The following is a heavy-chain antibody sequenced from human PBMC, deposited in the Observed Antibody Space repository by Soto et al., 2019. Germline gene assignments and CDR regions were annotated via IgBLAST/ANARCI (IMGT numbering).Heavy chain of an antibody. CDR3: ARVGTDYGSGSPYYSDY. CDR2: ISPSSSFL. V-gene: IGHV3-21*06. D-gene: IGHD3-10*01. J-gene: IGHJ4*02. CDR1: GFSFRSYY. Sequence: PGGSLRLSCAASGFSFRSYYMNWVRQAPGRGLEWVSSISPSSSFLNYADSVKGRFTISRDNAKSSVNLQMNSLRGEDTAVYYCARVGTDYGSGSPYYSDYWGQGT.